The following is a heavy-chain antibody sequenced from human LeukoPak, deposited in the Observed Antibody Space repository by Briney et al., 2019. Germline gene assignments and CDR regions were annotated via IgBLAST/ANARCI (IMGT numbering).Heavy chain of an antibody. CDR3: TVPQSGGNWFDP. Sequence: GGSLRLSCAASGFSFSSYGMHWVRQAPGKGLEWVAVIWYDGSNKYYADSVKGRFTISRDNSKKTRYLQMNSLKAEDTAVYFCTVPQSGGNWFDPWGPGTQVTVSS. V-gene: IGHV3-33*01. CDR1: GFSFSSYG. CDR2: IWYDGSNK. J-gene: IGHJ5*02. D-gene: IGHD3-16*01.